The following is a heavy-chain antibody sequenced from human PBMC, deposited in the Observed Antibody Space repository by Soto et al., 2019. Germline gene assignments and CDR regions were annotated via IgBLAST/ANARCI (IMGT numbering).Heavy chain of an antibody. CDR1: GGSIDSSHFW. D-gene: IGHD5-12*01. J-gene: IGHJ4*02. Sequence: QVQLKESGPGLVKPSQTLSLTCTVSGGSIDSSHFWWWIRQQPGKGLEWIGYIEYCSSTSYNPPLKSRVIISSDTSANQFSLRLSSVTAADTAVFFCARGWRDGYTGLYYFDHWGQGTVVTVSS. CDR2: IEYCSST. V-gene: IGHV4-31*03. CDR3: ARGWRDGYTGLYYFDH.